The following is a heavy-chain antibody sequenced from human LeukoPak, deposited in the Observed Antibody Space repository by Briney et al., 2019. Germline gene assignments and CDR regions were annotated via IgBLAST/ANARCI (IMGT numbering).Heavy chain of an antibody. J-gene: IGHJ3*02. Sequence: GGSLRVSCEASGFTFSSYWMSWVRQAPGKGPEWVAHIKENGNEQYYADSVKGRFTISRDNVKQSLCLQMNSLRAEDTAVYYCARGPGDFDASDIWGQGTMVTVSS. D-gene: IGHD1-14*01. CDR2: IKENGNEQ. V-gene: IGHV3-7*01. CDR1: GFTFSSYW. CDR3: ARGPGDFDASDI.